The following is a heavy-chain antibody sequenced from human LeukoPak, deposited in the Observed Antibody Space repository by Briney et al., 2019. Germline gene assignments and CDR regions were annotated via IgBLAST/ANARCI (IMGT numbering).Heavy chain of an antibody. D-gene: IGHD3-22*01. CDR2: INHSGST. V-gene: IGHV4-34*01. CDR3: ARCGGYYDSSGYYSRTENAFDI. Sequence: SETLSLTCAVYGGSFSGYYWSWIRQPPGKGLEWIGEINHSGSTNYNPSLKSRVTISVDTSKNQFSLKLSSVTAADTAVYYCARCGGYYDSSGYYSRTENAFDIWGQGTMVTVSS. CDR1: GGSFSGYY. J-gene: IGHJ3*02.